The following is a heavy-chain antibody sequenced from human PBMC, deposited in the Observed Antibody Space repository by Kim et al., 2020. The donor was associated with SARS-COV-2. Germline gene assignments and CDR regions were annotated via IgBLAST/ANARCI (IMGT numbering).Heavy chain of an antibody. CDR3: ARNRYYYDSSGRRGMDV. Sequence: GGSLRLSCAASGFTFSSYSMNWVRQAPGKGLEWVSYISSSSSTIYYADSVKGRFTISRDNAKNSLYLQMNSLRDEDTAVYYCARNRYYYDSSGRRGMDVWGQATTVTVSS. J-gene: IGHJ6*02. CDR1: GFTFSSYS. CDR2: ISSSSSTI. D-gene: IGHD3-22*01. V-gene: IGHV3-48*02.